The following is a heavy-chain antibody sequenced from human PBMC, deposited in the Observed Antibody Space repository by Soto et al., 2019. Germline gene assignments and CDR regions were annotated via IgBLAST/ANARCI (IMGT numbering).Heavy chain of an antibody. V-gene: IGHV3-74*01. J-gene: IGHJ3*01. CDR2: IDNHGDGT. CDR3: GTVVEK. CDR1: GFTFTNYW. Sequence: EVQVVESGGGLVQPGGSLRLSCAASGFTFTNYWMHWVRQVPGEGLVWVSRIDNHGDGTSYADFVKGRFTTSRDNAKNNLYLQMNSLIVEDTAISSCGTVVEKWSQGTMVTVSS.